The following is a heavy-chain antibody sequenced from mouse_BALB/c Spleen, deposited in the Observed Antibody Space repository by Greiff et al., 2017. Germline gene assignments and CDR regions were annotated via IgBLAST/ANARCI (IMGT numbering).Heavy chain of an antibody. J-gene: IGHJ3*01. D-gene: IGHD1-2*01. Sequence: EVMLVESGGGLVQPGGSLKLSCAASGFTFSSYGMSWVRQTPDKRLELVATINSNGGSTYYPDSVKGRFTISRDNAKNTLYLQMSSLKSEDTAMYYCASHYYGSWFAYWGQGTLVTVSA. V-gene: IGHV5-6-3*01. CDR3: ASHYYGSWFAY. CDR1: GFTFSSYG. CDR2: INSNGGST.